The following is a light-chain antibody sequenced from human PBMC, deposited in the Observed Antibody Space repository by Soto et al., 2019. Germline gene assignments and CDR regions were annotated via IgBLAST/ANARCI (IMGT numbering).Light chain of an antibody. J-gene: IGKJ2*01. CDR2: KAS. CDR3: QQYNSYSPKYT. V-gene: IGKV1-5*03. Sequence: DVQMTQSPSTLSASVGDRVTITCRASQSISTWLAWYQQKPGKAPKVLIYKASTLESGVPSRFSGSGSGTEFTLTISSLQPDDSATYYCQQYNSYSPKYTFGQGTKLEIK. CDR1: QSISTW.